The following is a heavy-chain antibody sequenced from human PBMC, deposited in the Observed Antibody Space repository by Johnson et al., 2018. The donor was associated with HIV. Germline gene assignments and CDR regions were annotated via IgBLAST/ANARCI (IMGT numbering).Heavy chain of an antibody. D-gene: IGHD6-19*01. V-gene: IGHV3-66*01. Sequence: VQLVESGGGVVQPGRSLRLSCAASGFTFSSYAMHWVRQAPGKGLEWVSVIYSGDNTLYADSVKGRFIVSRDNSKNTLYVQMNSLRAEDTAVYYFAGGVAVAFDIWGQGTMVTVSS. CDR3: AGGVAVAFDI. CDR2: IYSGDNT. CDR1: GFTFSSYA. J-gene: IGHJ3*02.